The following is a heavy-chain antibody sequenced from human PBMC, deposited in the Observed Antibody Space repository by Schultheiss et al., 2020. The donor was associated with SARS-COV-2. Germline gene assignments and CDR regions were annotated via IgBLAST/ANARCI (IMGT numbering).Heavy chain of an antibody. CDR2: IYYSGST. CDR3: TSGSFDY. J-gene: IGHJ4*02. V-gene: IGHV4-39*07. CDR1: GGSISSSSYY. Sequence: SETLSLTCTVSGGSISSSSYYWGWIRQPPGKGLEWIGYIYYSGSTYYNPSLKSRVTMSVDTSKNQFSLKLSSVTAADTAVYYCTSGSFDYWGQGTLVTVSS. D-gene: IGHD3-10*01.